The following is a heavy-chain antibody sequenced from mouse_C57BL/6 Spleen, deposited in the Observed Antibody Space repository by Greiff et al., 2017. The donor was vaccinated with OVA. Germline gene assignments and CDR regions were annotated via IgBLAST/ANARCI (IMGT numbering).Heavy chain of an antibody. CDR2: INPNNGGT. CDR3: ARSWLLSFDY. V-gene: IGHV1-18*01. J-gene: IGHJ2*01. D-gene: IGHD2-3*01. Sequence: EVKLMESGPELVKPGASVKIPCKASGYTFTDYNMDWVKQSPGKSLEWIGDINPNNGGTIYNQKFKGKATLTVDKSSRTAYMELRSLTSEDTAVYYCARSWLLSFDYWGQGTTLTVSS. CDR1: GYTFTDYN.